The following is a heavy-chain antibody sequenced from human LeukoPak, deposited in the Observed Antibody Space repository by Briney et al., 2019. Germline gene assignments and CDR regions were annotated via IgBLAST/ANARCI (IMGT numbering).Heavy chain of an antibody. CDR2: CSANGGST. D-gene: IGHD6-19*01. CDR3: VTQINGWVY. V-gene: IGHV3-64D*06. CDR1: GFTFSIRP. Sequence: GGSLRLSCSASGFTFSIRPMHWVRQAPGKGLEDVSGCSANGGSTYSADSVKGRFIVSRDNSKNTVYLQMSSLRPEDTALYHCVTQINGWVYWGRGTLVTVSS. J-gene: IGHJ4*02.